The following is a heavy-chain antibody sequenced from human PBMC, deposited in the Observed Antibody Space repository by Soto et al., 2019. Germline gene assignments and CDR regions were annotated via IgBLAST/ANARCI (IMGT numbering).Heavy chain of an antibody. CDR2: INAGNGNT. D-gene: IGHD3-10*01. V-gene: IGHV1-3*01. J-gene: IGHJ1*01. CDR1: GYTFTTYA. Sequence: ASVKVSCKASGYTFTTYAMHWVRQAPGQRLEWMGWINAGNGNTRYSQKFQGRVTITRDTSASTAYMELSSLRSEDTAVYYCARAPIGTWTEYFQYWGQGTLVTVSS. CDR3: ARAPIGTWTEYFQY.